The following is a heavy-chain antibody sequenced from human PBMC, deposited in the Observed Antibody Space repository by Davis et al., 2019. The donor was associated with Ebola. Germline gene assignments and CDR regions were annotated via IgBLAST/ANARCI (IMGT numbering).Heavy chain of an antibody. CDR3: AILGYCSGTSCYGAFDI. J-gene: IGHJ3*02. CDR1: GFIFSNAW. CDR2: ISYHGSNK. Sequence: GGSLRLSCAASGFIFSNAWMSWVRQAPGKGLEWVAVISYHGSNKYYADSVKGRFTISRDNSKNTLYLQMNSLRAEDTAVYYCAILGYCSGTSCYGAFDIWGQGTMVTVSS. V-gene: IGHV3-30-3*01. D-gene: IGHD2-2*01.